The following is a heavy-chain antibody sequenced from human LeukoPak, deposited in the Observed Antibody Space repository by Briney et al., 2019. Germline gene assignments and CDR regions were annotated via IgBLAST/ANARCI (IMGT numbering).Heavy chain of an antibody. CDR1: GFTFNNYW. D-gene: IGHD1/OR15-1a*01. V-gene: IGHV3-74*01. Sequence: GGSLRLSCAGSGFTFNNYWMHWVRQAPGKGLVWVSRINGDGSSTTYADSVKGRFTISRDNAKNTLYLQMNSLRAEDTAVYYCAKDMRWNTLLDYWGQGTLVTVSS. CDR2: INGDGSST. CDR3: AKDMRWNTLLDY. J-gene: IGHJ4*02.